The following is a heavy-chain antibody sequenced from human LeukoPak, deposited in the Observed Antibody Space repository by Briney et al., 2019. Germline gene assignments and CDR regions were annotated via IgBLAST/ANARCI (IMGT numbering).Heavy chain of an antibody. CDR3: ARGGPAARSPADNWFDP. Sequence: PSETLSLTCTVSGGSISSYNWSWIRQPPGKGLEWIGYIYYSGSTNYNPSLKSRVTISVDTSKNQFSLKLSSVTAADTAVYYCARGGPAARSPADNWFDPWGQGTLVTVSS. D-gene: IGHD2-2*01. CDR1: GGSISSYN. J-gene: IGHJ5*02. V-gene: IGHV4-59*01. CDR2: IYYSGST.